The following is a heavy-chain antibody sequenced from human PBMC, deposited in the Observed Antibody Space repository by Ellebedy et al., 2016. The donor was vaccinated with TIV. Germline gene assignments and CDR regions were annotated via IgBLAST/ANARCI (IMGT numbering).Heavy chain of an antibody. Sequence: GESLKISCAASGFTFSSHAMSWVRQAPGKGLEWVSGISGNGGSTYYADSLKGRFTISRDNSKNTLYLQMNSLRAEDTAVYYCVREGVPRGFDIWGQGTMVTVSS. D-gene: IGHD2-2*01. CDR2: ISGNGGST. V-gene: IGHV3-23*01. J-gene: IGHJ3*02. CDR1: GFTFSSHA. CDR3: VREGVPRGFDI.